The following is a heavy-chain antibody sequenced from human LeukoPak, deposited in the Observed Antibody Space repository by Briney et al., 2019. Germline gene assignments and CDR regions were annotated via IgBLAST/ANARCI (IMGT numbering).Heavy chain of an antibody. CDR2: IYYSGST. CDR3: ARGGSWPYYYYMDV. D-gene: IGHD6-13*01. J-gene: IGHJ6*03. Sequence: SETLSLTCTVSGGSISSYYWSWIRQPPGKGLEWIGYIYYSGSTNYNPSLKSRVTISVDTSKNQFSLKLSSVTAADTAVYYCARGGSWPYYYYMDVWGKGTTVTISS. CDR1: GGSISSYY. V-gene: IGHV4-59*01.